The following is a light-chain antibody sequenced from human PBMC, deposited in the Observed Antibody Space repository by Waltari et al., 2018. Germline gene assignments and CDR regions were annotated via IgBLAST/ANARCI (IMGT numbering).Light chain of an antibody. V-gene: IGKV3-11*01. J-gene: IGKJ4*01. CDR1: HSVREY. CDR2: DAS. CDR3: QQRISWPLT. Sequence: EIVLTQSPATLSLSPGERATLSCRASHSVREYLAWYQQRPGQAPRLLIYDASNSATGVPARFSGTGYETDFTLTINNLEPEDFAVYYCQQRISWPLTFGGGSKVEIK.